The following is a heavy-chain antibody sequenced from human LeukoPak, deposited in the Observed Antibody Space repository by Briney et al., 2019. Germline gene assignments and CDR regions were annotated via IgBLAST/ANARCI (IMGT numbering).Heavy chain of an antibody. Sequence: ASVKVSCKASGYTFTCYYMHWVRQAPGQGLEWMGRINPNSGGTNYAQKFQGRVTMTRDTSISTAYMELSRLRSDDTAVYYCARERVYSGYDFANWFDPWGQGTLVTVSS. CDR3: ARERVYSGYDFANWFDP. J-gene: IGHJ5*02. CDR1: GYTFTCYY. CDR2: INPNSGGT. V-gene: IGHV1-2*06. D-gene: IGHD5-12*01.